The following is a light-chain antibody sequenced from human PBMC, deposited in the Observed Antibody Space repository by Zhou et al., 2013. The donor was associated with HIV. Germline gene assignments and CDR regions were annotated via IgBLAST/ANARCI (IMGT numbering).Light chain of an antibody. Sequence: IRLTQSPSSLSASTGDRVTITCRASQGISRWLVWYQQRPGKAPKLLIYAASNLQSGVPSRFSGSGSGTDFTLTISSLQPQDFATYYCQQTDSFPPTFGLGDQAWRSN. V-gene: IGKV1-12*01. CDR2: AAS. CDR1: QGISRW. J-gene: IGKJ2*01. CDR3: QQTDSFPPT.